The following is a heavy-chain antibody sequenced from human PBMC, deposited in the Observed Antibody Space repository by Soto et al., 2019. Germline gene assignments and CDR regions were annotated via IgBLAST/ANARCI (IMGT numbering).Heavy chain of an antibody. V-gene: IGHV3-9*01. Sequence: PGGSLRLSCAASGFTFDDYAMHWVRQAPGKGLEWVSGISWNSGSIGYADSVKGRFTISRDNAKNSLYLQMNSLRAEDTALYYCAAAGPDFDYWGQGTLVTVSS. J-gene: IGHJ4*02. CDR1: GFTFDDYA. CDR2: ISWNSGSI. D-gene: IGHD6-13*01. CDR3: AAAGPDFDY.